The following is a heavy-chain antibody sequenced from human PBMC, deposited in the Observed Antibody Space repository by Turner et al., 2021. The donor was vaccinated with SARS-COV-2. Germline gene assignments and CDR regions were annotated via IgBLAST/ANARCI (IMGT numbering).Heavy chain of an antibody. V-gene: IGHV3-11*04. CDR3: ARPHSHYAGSVDAYDI. CDR2: ISSNGHSI. D-gene: IGHD4-4*01. Sequence: VPMLESGGGLVRHGGSLSLPSTASGFTVIHYYVSWIRQAPGNGLEWLAYISSNGHSIFYADLVRGRFTVSRDNAKNSVYLQMNSLQAENTANYYCARPHSHYAGSVDAYDIWGQGTMVTVSS. CDR1: GFTVIHYY. J-gene: IGHJ3*02.